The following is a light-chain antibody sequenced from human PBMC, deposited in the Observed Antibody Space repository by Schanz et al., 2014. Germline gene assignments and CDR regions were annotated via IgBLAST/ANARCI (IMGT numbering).Light chain of an antibody. CDR2: WAS. CDR1: QSVLYSSNNKNY. V-gene: IGKV4-1*01. Sequence: DIVMTQSPDSLAVSLGERATINCKSSQSVLYSSNNKNYLAWYQQKPGQPPKLLIYWASTRESGVPDRFSGGGSGTDFTLPISSLQAEDVAVYYCQQYNNWPPSTFGQGTKLEIK. CDR3: QQYNNWPPST. J-gene: IGKJ2*02.